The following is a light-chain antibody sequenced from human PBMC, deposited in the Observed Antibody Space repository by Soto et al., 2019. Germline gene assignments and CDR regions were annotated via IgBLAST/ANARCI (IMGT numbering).Light chain of an antibody. Sequence: EIVLTQSPGTLSLSPRERATLSCRASQSVSSRNLAWYQQKPGQAPRLLIYGASSRATGIPDRFSGSGSVTDFTLTINSLEPEDFAVYYCQQYSDFPYTFGQGTKLEVK. CDR2: GAS. V-gene: IGKV3-20*01. J-gene: IGKJ2*01. CDR3: QQYSDFPYT. CDR1: QSVSSRN.